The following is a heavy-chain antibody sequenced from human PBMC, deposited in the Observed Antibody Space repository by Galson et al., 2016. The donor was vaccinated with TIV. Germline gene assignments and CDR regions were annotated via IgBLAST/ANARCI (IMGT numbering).Heavy chain of an antibody. V-gene: IGHV3-48*01. J-gene: IGHJ6*02. CDR2: ISTTSSLI. CDR1: GFTFSIYH. Sequence: SLRLSCAASGFTFSIYHMNWVRQAPGKGLEWISYISTTSSLIYYADSVRGRFTISRDNSKNTVYLHMSRLRAEDTAVYYCARERRHCGDNCYLSYYLGMGVWGQGTTVT. D-gene: IGHD2-21*01. CDR3: ARERRHCGDNCYLSYYLGMGV.